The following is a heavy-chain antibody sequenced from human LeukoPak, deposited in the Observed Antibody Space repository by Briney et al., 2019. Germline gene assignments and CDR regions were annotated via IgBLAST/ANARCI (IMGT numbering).Heavy chain of an antibody. J-gene: IGHJ6*03. CDR3: ARGNVLVVYAIPSYYYYYMDV. D-gene: IGHD2-8*02. V-gene: IGHV4-59*08. CDR2: IHYSGST. Sequence: SETLSLTCTVSGGSISGYYWSWIRQPPGKGLDYIGYIHYSGSTNYNPSLKSRVTISVDTSKNQFSLKVSSVTAADTAAYYCARGNVLVVYAIPSYYYYYMDVGGKGTTVTVS. CDR1: GGSISGYY.